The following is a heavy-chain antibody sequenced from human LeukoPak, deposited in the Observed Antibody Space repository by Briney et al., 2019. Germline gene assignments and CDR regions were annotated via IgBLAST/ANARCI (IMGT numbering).Heavy chain of an antibody. Sequence: PGESLKISCKGSGYSFTSYWIGWLRQMPGKGLEWMGIIYPGDSDTRYSPSFQGQVTNSADKTISTAYLQWSSLRASDTAMYYCASPGLRDFFDYWGQGTLVTVSS. D-gene: IGHD5/OR15-5a*01. CDR2: IYPGDSDT. J-gene: IGHJ4*02. CDR1: GYSFTSYW. V-gene: IGHV5-51*03. CDR3: ASPGLRDFFDY.